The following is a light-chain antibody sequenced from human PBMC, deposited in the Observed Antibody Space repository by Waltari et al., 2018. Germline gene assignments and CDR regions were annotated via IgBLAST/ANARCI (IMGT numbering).Light chain of an antibody. J-gene: IGKJ1*01. CDR1: QSVTSA. CDR2: SVA. Sequence: EIVLTQSPGTPSLSPGESAPLSCRTSQSVTSAFAWYQQKPGQAPGPLIYSVANTATGIPNRVSGSGSGTDFSLTISSREPEDFAVYYCQHYLRLPVTFGQGTKVEVK. CDR3: QHYLRLPVT. V-gene: IGKV3-20*01.